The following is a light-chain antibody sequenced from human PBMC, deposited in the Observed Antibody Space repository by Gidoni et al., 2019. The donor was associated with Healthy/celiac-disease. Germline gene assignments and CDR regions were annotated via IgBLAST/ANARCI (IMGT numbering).Light chain of an antibody. CDR2: GNS. V-gene: IGLV1-40*01. CDR1: SSNIGAGYD. CDR3: QSYDSSLSGFYV. Sequence: QSVLTQPPSVSGAPGQRVTISCTGSSSNIGAGYDVHWYHRLPGTAPNLLIYGNSNRPSGFPDRFSGSKSGTSASLAITGLQAEDEADYYCQSYDSSLSGFYVFGTGTKVTVL. J-gene: IGLJ1*01.